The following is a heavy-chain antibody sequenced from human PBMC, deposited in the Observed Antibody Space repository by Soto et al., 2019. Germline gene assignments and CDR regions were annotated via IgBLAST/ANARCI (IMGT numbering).Heavy chain of an antibody. CDR1: GGTFSSYA. V-gene: IGHV1-69*13. Sequence: SVKVSCKASGGTFSSYAISWGRQPPGQGLEWMGGIIPIFGTANYPQKFPGRVTITAHESWSTDYMELSSLRSEDTAVYYCARAKSSGWYKALYYYYYGMGVWGKGTRVSVSS. CDR3: ARAKSSGWYKALYYYYYGMGV. CDR2: IIPIFGTA. D-gene: IGHD6-19*01. J-gene: IGHJ6*01.